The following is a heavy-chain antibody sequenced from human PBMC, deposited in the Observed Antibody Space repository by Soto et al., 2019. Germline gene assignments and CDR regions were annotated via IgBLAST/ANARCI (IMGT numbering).Heavy chain of an antibody. Sequence: SETLSLTCAVYGGSFSGYYWSWIRQPPGKGLEWIGEINHSGSTNYNPSLKSRVTISVDTSKNQFSLKLSSVTAADTAVYYCARLIDRFLYYYGSGTRSNNFDYWGQGTLVTVSS. V-gene: IGHV4-34*01. D-gene: IGHD3-10*01. CDR2: INHSGST. CDR1: GGSFSGYY. CDR3: ARLIDRFLYYYGSGTRSNNFDY. J-gene: IGHJ4*02.